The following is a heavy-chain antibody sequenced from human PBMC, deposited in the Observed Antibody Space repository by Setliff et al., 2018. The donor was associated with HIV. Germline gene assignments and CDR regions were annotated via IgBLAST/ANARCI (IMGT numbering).Heavy chain of an antibody. D-gene: IGHD2-8*02. CDR2: IYTSGTT. CDR1: GVSISGHF. V-gene: IGHV4-4*09. CDR3: ARLIHTGLLYFDF. J-gene: IGHJ4*02. Sequence: SETLSLTCFVSGVSISGHFWGWIRQPPGKGLEWIGYIYTSGTTEYNPSLDSRVTISVDTSRDQFSLNLRSVTAADTALYFCARLIHTGLLYFDFWGLGTLVTVS.